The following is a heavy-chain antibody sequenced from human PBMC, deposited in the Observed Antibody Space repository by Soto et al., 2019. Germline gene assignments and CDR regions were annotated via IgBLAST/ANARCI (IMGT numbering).Heavy chain of an antibody. D-gene: IGHD5-18*01. V-gene: IGHV1-46*01. CDR3: ARSLIPGFSYGLCY. Sequence: GASVKVSCKASGYTFTNYYMHWVRQAPGQGLEWMGIINPSGGSTSYQEKFQGRVTMTRDTSTNTLYMDLSSLRSDDTAVYYCARSLIPGFSYGLCYWGQGTLVTVSS. CDR2: INPSGGST. CDR1: GYTFTNYY. J-gene: IGHJ4*02.